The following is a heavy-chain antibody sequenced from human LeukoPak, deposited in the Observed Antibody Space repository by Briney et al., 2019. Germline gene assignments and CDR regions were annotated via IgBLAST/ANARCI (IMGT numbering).Heavy chain of an antibody. V-gene: IGHV4-39*01. J-gene: IGHJ4*02. CDR3: ARLPMFWNYGGNDY. Sequence: KPSETLSLTCTVSGGSISSSSYYWGWIRQPPGKGLEWIGSIYYSGSTYYNPSLKSRVTISVDTSKNQFSLKLSSVTAADTAVYYCARLPMFWNYGGNDYWGQGTLVTVSS. D-gene: IGHD1-7*01. CDR2: IYYSGST. CDR1: GGSISSSSYY.